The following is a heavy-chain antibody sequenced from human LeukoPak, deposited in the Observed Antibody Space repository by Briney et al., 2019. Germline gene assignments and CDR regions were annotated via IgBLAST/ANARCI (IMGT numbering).Heavy chain of an antibody. CDR1: GGSISSSSYY. CDR3: ARIYYDFWSGYPEQLDY. D-gene: IGHD3-3*01. J-gene: IGHJ4*02. CDR2: IYYSGST. Sequence: SETLSLTCTVSGGSISSSSYYWGWIRQPPGKGLEWIGSIYYSGSTYYNPSLKSRVTISVDTSKNQFSLKLSSVTAAETAVYYCARIYYDFWSGYPEQLDYWGQGTLVTVSS. V-gene: IGHV4-39*01.